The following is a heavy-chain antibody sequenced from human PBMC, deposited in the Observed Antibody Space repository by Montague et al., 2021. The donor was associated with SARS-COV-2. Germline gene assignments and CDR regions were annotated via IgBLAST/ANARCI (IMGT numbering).Heavy chain of an antibody. CDR2: ISYSGIT. CDR1: GDSMSRSYHN. D-gene: IGHD2-2*01. V-gene: IGHV4-39*01. J-gene: IGHJ4*02. CDR3: ARETVSAAASEIDN. Sequence: SETLSLTCSVSGDSMSRSYHNWDWIRQPPGKGLEWIGTISYSGITYYSPSLKSRVTISVDTPKKQFSLKVTSMTAADTAVYYCARETVSAAASEIDNWGQGTLVTVSS.